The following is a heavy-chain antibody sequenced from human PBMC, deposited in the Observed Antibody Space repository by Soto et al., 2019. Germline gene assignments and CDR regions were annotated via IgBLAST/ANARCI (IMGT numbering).Heavy chain of an antibody. J-gene: IGHJ3*02. CDR1: GFTFSNAW. D-gene: IGHD3-9*01. Sequence: EVQLVESGGGLVKPGGSLRLSCAASGFTFSNAWMSWVRQAPGKGLEWVGRIKSKTDGGTTDYAATVKGRFTISRDDSKNTPYLQMNSLKTEVTAVYYCTTDWGLLRYFDWLSNDAFDIWGQGTMVTVSS. CDR2: IKSKTDGGTT. V-gene: IGHV3-15*01. CDR3: TTDWGLLRYFDWLSNDAFDI.